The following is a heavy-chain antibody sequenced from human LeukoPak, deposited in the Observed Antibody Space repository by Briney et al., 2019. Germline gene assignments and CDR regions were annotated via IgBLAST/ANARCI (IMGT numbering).Heavy chain of an antibody. CDR2: ISSSSSYI. J-gene: IGHJ4*02. CDR1: GFTFSSYS. V-gene: IGHV3-21*01. Sequence: GGSLRPSCAASGFTFSSYSMNWVRQAPGKGLEWVSSISSSSSYIYYADSVKGRFTISRDNAKNSLYLQMNSLRAEDTAVCYCARGVWFGEEGFDYWGQGTLVTVSS. CDR3: ARGVWFGEEGFDY. D-gene: IGHD3-10*01.